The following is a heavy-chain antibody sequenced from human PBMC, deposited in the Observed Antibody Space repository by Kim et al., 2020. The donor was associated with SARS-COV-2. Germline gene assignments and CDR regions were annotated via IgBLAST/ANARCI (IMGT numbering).Heavy chain of an antibody. CDR3: ARDPSRIAVAGTFDY. J-gene: IGHJ4*02. V-gene: IGHV1-3*01. Sequence: KCQGRVTITRDTSASTAYMELSSLRSEDTAVYYCARDPSRIAVAGTFDYWGQGTLVTVSS. D-gene: IGHD6-19*01.